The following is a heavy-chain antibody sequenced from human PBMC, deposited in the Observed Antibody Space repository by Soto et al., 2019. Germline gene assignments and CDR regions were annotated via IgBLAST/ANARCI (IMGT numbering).Heavy chain of an antibody. CDR2: IKQDGSEK. Sequence: PGGSMTISCASSGFRVNSYWMGWARQTPGKGLEWVANIKQDGSEKYYVDSVKGRFTISRDNAKNSLYLQMNSLRAEDTAVYYCARQVYDFWSGTTAYGMDVWGQGTTVNVSS. CDR3: ARQVYDFWSGTTAYGMDV. D-gene: IGHD3-3*01. J-gene: IGHJ6*02. V-gene: IGHV3-7*03. CDR1: GFRVNSYW.